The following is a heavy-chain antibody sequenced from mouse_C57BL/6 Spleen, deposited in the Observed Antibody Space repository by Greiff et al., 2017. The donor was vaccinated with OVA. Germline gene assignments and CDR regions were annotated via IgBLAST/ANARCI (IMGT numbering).Heavy chain of an antibody. J-gene: IGHJ3*01. CDR1: GYTFTDYN. CDR2: INPNNGGT. Sequence: EVNLVESGPELVKPGASVKIPCKASGYTFTDYNMDWVKQSHGKSLEWIGDINPNNGGTIYNQKFKGKATLTVDKSSSTAYMELRSLTSEDTAVYYCARFEDYDVWFAYWGQGTLVTVSA. CDR3: ARFEDYDVWFAY. D-gene: IGHD2-4*01. V-gene: IGHV1-18*01.